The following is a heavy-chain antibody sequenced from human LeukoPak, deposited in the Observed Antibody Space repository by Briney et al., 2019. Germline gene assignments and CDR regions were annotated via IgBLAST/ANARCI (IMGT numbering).Heavy chain of an antibody. Sequence: GASVKVSCTASGYTFTSYDINWVRQATGQGLEWMGWMNPNSGITGYAQKFQGRVTMTRNTSISTAYMELSSLRSEDTAVYYCARADSSGYVFDYWGQGTLVTVSS. J-gene: IGHJ4*02. CDR1: GYTFTSYD. D-gene: IGHD3-22*01. CDR3: ARADSSGYVFDY. CDR2: MNPNSGIT. V-gene: IGHV1-8*01.